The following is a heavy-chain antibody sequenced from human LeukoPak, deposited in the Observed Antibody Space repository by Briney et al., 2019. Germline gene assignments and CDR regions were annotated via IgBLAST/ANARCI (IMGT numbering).Heavy chain of an antibody. V-gene: IGHV3-74*01. J-gene: IGHJ6*02. Sequence: TGGSLRLSCAASGFTFSSYWMHWVRQAPGKGLVWVSRINSDGSSTSYADSVKGRFTISRDNAKNTLYLQMNSLRAEDTAVYYCARDPEKPGGYSGYDTAYYYGMDVWGQGTTVTVSS. CDR3: ARDPEKPGGYSGYDTAYYYGMDV. D-gene: IGHD5-12*01. CDR2: INSDGSST. CDR1: GFTFSSYW.